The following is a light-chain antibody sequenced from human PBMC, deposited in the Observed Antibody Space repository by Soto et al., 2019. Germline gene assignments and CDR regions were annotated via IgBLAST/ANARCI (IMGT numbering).Light chain of an antibody. Sequence: QSVLTQPPSASGTPGQRVTISCSGSGSNIGTNTVNWYQQLPGTAPKLLIYHNNQRPSGIPDRFSGSKSGTSASLDISGLQSDDEADYYCSSYTTRSVVFGGGTKLTVL. CDR3: SSYTTRSVV. CDR2: HNN. V-gene: IGLV1-44*01. J-gene: IGLJ2*01. CDR1: GSNIGTNT.